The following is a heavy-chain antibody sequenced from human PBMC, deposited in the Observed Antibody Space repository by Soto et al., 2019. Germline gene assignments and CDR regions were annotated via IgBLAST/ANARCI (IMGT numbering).Heavy chain of an antibody. CDR2: IYYSGST. CDR1: GGSISSSSYY. V-gene: IGHV4-39*01. CDR3: ARLTDIVVVVAATPGQHDY. Sequence: QLQLQESGPGLVKPSETLSLTCTVSGGSISSSSYYWGWIRQPPGKGLEWIGSIYYSGSTYYNPSLKSRVTISVDTSKNQFSLKLSSVTAADTAVYYCARLTDIVVVVAATPGQHDYWGQGTLVTVSS. J-gene: IGHJ4*02. D-gene: IGHD2-15*01.